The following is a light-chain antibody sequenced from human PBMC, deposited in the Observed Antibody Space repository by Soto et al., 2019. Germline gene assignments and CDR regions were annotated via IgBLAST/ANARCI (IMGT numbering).Light chain of an antibody. CDR2: GAS. J-gene: IGKJ1*01. CDR1: QSVSSN. V-gene: IGKV3-15*01. Sequence: EIVMTQSPASLSVSPGERATLSCRASQSVSSNLAWYQQKPGQAPRRLIYGASTGATGVPARFSGSGSGTDFTLTISSLQSEDFAVYYCQQYNNWPRTFGQGTKVDIK. CDR3: QQYNNWPRT.